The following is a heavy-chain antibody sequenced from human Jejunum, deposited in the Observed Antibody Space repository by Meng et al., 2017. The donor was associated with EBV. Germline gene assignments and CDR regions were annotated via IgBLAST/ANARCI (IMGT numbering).Heavy chain of an antibody. J-gene: IGHJ4*02. CDR3: AKLTNY. CDR2: ITGSSGTT. CDR1: GFTFSSSA. Sequence: EVQWLESGGGLVQPGGSLRLSCAASGFTFSSSAMSWVRQAPGKGLEWVSVITGSSGTTYYADSVKGRFTISRDTSKNTLYLQMNGLRAEDTAIYYCAKLTNYWGQGTLVTVAS. D-gene: IGHD1-1*01. V-gene: IGHV3-23*01.